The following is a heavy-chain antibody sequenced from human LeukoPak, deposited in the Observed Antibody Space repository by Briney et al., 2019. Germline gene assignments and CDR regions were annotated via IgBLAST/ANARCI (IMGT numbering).Heavy chain of an antibody. V-gene: IGHV4-59*01. Sequence: SETLSLTCTVSGGSISSYYWSCIRQPPPKGLEWIGYIYYNGSTNYNPSLKSQVTISVDTSKNQFSLTLSSVTAADTAVYYCAILSLYCSSTSCYLGHFDYWGQGTLVTVSS. D-gene: IGHD2-2*01. CDR3: AILSLYCSSTSCYLGHFDY. CDR2: IYYNGST. CDR1: GGSISSYY. J-gene: IGHJ4*02.